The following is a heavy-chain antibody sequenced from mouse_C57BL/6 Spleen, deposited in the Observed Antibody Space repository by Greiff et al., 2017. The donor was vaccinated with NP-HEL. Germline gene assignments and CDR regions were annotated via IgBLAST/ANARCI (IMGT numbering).Heavy chain of an antibody. CDR3: ARNSATMTYYYAMDY. J-gene: IGHJ4*01. CDR2: IWTGGGT. Sequence: QVQLKQSGPGLVAPSQSLSITCTVSGFSLTSYAISWVRQPPGKGLEWLGVIWTGGGTNYNSALKSRLSISKDNSKSQVFLKMNSLQTDDTARYYCARNSATMTYYYAMDYWGQGTSVTVSS. V-gene: IGHV2-9-1*01. CDR1: GFSLTSYA. D-gene: IGHD2-4*01.